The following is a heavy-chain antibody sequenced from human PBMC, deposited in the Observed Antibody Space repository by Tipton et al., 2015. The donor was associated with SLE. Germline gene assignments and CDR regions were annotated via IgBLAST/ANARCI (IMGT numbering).Heavy chain of an antibody. CDR1: GFTFSSYG. D-gene: IGHD3-3*01. Sequence: SLRLSCAASGFTFSSYGMHWVRQAPGKGLEWVAAIWYDGSNKYYADSVRGRFTISRDNAKDTLYLQMNSLRAEDAAVYYCARVGDFRGLDYWGQGSLVTVSS. J-gene: IGHJ4*02. CDR3: ARVGDFRGLDY. CDR2: IWYDGSNK. V-gene: IGHV3-33*01.